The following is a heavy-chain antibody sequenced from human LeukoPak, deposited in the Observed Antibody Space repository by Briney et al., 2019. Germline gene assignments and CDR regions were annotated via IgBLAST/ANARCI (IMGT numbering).Heavy chain of an antibody. Sequence: PGRSLRLSCAASGFTLINYAMTWVRRAPGKGLEWVSTIKGGAGSTYYADSVKGRFTISSDNSKTPLYLQMNSLRAEDTALYFCANSHQDAPGVFWGQGTLVTVSS. D-gene: IGHD3-16*01. V-gene: IGHV3-23*01. J-gene: IGHJ4*02. CDR2: IKGGAGST. CDR1: GFTLINYA. CDR3: ANSHQDAPGVF.